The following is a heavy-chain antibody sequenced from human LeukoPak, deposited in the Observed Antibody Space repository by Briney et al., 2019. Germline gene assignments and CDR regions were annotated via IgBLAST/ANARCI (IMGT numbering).Heavy chain of an antibody. D-gene: IGHD3-22*01. Sequence: ASVKVSCKASGYTFTSYGISWVRQAPGQGLEWVGWISAYNGNTNYAQKLQGRVTMTTDTSTSTAYMELRSLRSDDTAVYYCARDQGGYYDSSGYYYSDYWGQGTLVTVSS. CDR2: ISAYNGNT. CDR1: GYTFTSYG. CDR3: ARDQGGYYDSSGYYYSDY. V-gene: IGHV1-18*01. J-gene: IGHJ4*02.